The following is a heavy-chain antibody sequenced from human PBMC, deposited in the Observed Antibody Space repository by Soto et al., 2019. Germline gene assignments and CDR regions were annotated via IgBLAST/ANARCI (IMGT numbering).Heavy chain of an antibody. V-gene: IGHV3-30*18. D-gene: IGHD3-3*01. CDR3: TKRRNVLRFLEWSSGMEV. J-gene: IGHJ6*02. CDR1: GFTFSNYG. CDR2: ISDDGSNK. Sequence: PGGSLRLSCAASGFTFSNYGMHGVRQAPGKGLEWVAFISDDGSNKYYADSMKGRFTMSRDNSKSTLYLQMNSLRVEDTAVYYCTKRRNVLRFLEWSSGMEVWGQGTTVTVSS.